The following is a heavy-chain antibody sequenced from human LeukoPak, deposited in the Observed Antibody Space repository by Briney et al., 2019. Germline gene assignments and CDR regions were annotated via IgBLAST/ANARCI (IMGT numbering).Heavy chain of an antibody. V-gene: IGHV4-59*01. Sequence: SETLSLTCTVSGGSISSYYWSWIRQPPGKGLEWIGYIYYSGSTNYNPSLKSRVTISVDTSKNQFSLKLSSVTAADTAVYYCARHYYDSSAYSPGFDYWGQGTLVTVSS. J-gene: IGHJ4*02. CDR1: GGSISSYY. D-gene: IGHD3-22*01. CDR2: IYYSGST. CDR3: ARHYYDSSAYSPGFDY.